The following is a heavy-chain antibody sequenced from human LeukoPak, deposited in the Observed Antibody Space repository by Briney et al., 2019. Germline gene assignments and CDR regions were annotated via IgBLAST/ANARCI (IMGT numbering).Heavy chain of an antibody. CDR3: ARVDSSGYSNAFDI. V-gene: IGHV3-21*01. J-gene: IGHJ3*02. D-gene: IGHD3-22*01. CDR1: GFTFSSHG. CDR2: TSSSSSYI. Sequence: PGGTLRLSCAASGFTFSSHGMNWVRQAPGKGLEWVSSTSSSSSYIYYADSVKGRFTISRDNAKNSLYLQMNSLRAEDTAVYYCARVDSSGYSNAFDIWGQGTMVTVSS.